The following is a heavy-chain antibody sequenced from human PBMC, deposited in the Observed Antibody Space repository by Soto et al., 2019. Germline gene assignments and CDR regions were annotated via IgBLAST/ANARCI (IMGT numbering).Heavy chain of an antibody. J-gene: IGHJ4*02. CDR2: IYYSGST. Sequence: SETLSLTCTVSGGSISSGGYYLSWIRQHPGKGLEWIGYIYYSGSTYYNPSLKSRVTISVDTSKNQFSLSLISVTAADTALYFCSAWYTGTLHDYWGQGTQVTVSS. CDR1: GGSISSGGYY. D-gene: IGHD2-8*01. V-gene: IGHV4-31*03. CDR3: SAWYTGTLHDY.